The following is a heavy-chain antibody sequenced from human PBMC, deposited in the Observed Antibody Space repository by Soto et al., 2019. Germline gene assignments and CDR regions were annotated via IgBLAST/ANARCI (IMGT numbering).Heavy chain of an antibody. CDR1: GGSISSGGYY. CDR3: AGDLFEGNYDSSGYCFGY. V-gene: IGHV4-31*03. D-gene: IGHD3-22*01. Sequence: KPSETLSLTCTVSGGSISSGGYYWSWIRQHPGKGLEWIGYIYYSGSTYYNPSLKSRVTISVDTSKNQFSLKLSSVTAADTAVYYCAGDLFEGNYDSSGYCFGYWGQGTLVTVSS. J-gene: IGHJ4*02. CDR2: IYYSGST.